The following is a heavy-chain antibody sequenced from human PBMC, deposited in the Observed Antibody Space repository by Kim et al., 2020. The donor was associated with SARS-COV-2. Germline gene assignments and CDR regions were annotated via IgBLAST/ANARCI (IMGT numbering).Heavy chain of an antibody. CDR3: ARHARKQWLVPGYYFDY. V-gene: IGHV4-39*01. CDR1: GGSISSSSYY. D-gene: IGHD6-19*01. Sequence: SETLSLTCTVSGGSISSSSYYWGWIRQPPGKGLEWIGSIYYSGSTYYNPSLKSRVTISVDTSKNQFSLKLSSVTAADTAVYYCARHARKQWLVPGYYFDYWGQGTLVTVSS. CDR2: IYYSGST. J-gene: IGHJ4*02.